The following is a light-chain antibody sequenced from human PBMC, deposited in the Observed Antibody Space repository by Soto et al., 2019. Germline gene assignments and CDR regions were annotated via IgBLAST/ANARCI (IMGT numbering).Light chain of an antibody. Sequence: QSALAQPASVSGSPGQSITISCTWTSSDIGAFNYVSWYQQHPGDAPKLLIFDVSDRPSGISVRFSASKSGNTASLTISGLQTEDEAHYFCSSYAATNTVLFGGGTQLTVL. CDR3: SSYAATNTVL. CDR2: DVS. CDR1: SSDIGAFNY. V-gene: IGLV2-14*03. J-gene: IGLJ7*01.